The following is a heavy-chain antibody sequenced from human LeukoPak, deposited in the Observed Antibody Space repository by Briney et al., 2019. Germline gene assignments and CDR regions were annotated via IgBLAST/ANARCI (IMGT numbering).Heavy chain of an antibody. CDR2: IYYSGST. D-gene: IGHD3-3*01. Sequence: PSETLSLTCTVSGGSISSYYWSWIRQPPGKGLEWIGYIYYSGSTNYNPSLKSRVTISVDTSKNQFSLKLSSVTAADTAVYYCARGPGRASGYDFDYWGQGTLVTVSS. J-gene: IGHJ4*02. CDR1: GGSISSYY. CDR3: ARGPGRASGYDFDY. V-gene: IGHV4-59*12.